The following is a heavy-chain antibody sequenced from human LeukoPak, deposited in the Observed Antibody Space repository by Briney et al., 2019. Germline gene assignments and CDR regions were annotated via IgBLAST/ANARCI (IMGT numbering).Heavy chain of an antibody. D-gene: IGHD2-15*01. J-gene: IGHJ6*03. V-gene: IGHV3-48*04. CDR3: ARDRCTGGRCHSLSVGYMDV. CDR1: GFPFNSYR. CDR2: ISSSRYTI. Sequence: GGSLRLSCAASGFPFNSYRMHCVRQARGKWLEWVSYISSSRYTIFYTDPEEGLFPLPRHNPKHALSLQINSQRAEDTGVYFCARDRCTGGRCHSLSVGYMDVWGKGTTVTVSS.